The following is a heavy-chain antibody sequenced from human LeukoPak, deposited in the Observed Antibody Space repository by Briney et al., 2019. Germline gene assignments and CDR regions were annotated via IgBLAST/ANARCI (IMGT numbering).Heavy chain of an antibody. V-gene: IGHV3-23*01. D-gene: IGHD3-16*02. Sequence: GGSLRLSCAASGFTFSNYAMSWVRQAPGKGLQWVSAISGSGGRTYYADSVKGRFTISRGNSKNTLYLQMSSLRVEDTAVYYCALNGREIPSGAFDIWGQGTVVTVSS. CDR1: GFTFSNYA. CDR2: ISGSGGRT. CDR3: ALNGREIPSGAFDI. J-gene: IGHJ3*02.